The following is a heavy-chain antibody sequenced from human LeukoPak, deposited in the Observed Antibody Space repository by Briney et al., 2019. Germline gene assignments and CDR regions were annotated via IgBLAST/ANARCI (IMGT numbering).Heavy chain of an antibody. CDR3: ARSTVTSPSDY. CDR2: MNPNSGNT. V-gene: IGHV1-8*03. D-gene: IGHD4-17*01. J-gene: IGHJ4*02. CDR1: GYTFTSYD. Sequence: GASVKVSCKASGYTFTSYDINWVRQATGQGLEWMGWMNPNSGNTGYAQKFQGRVTITRNTSISTAYMELSSLRSDDTAVYYCARSTVTSPSDYWGQGTLVTVSS.